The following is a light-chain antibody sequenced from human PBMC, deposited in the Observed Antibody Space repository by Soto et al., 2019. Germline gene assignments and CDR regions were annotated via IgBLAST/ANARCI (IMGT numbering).Light chain of an antibody. CDR2: AAS. CDR1: QGFSSW. CDR3: QQANSFPLT. Sequence: DIQMTQSPSSVSASVGDRVTITCRASQGFSSWLAWYQQKPGKAHKLMIYAASSLQSGVPSRFSGSGSVTDFTLTISSLQPEDFATYYCQQANSFPLTFGGGTKVEIK. J-gene: IGKJ4*01. V-gene: IGKV1-12*01.